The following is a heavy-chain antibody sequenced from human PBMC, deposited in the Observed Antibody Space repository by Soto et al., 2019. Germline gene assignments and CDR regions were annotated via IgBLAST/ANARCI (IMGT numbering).Heavy chain of an antibody. CDR1: GFTFSSYA. CDR3: AKGGVSTAARGDC. V-gene: IGHV3-23*01. Sequence: GGSLRLSCAASGFTFSSYAMSWVRQAPGKGLEWVSGISDSGGSTYYADSVKGRFTISRYNSKNTLYLQMNSLRVEDTAVYYCAKGGVSTAARGDCWGQATQVTVSS. CDR2: ISDSGGST. D-gene: IGHD6-6*01. J-gene: IGHJ4*02.